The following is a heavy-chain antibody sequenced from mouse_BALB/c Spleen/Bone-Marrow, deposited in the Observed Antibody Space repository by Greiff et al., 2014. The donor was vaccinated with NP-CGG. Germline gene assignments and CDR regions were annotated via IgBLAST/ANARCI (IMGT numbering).Heavy chain of an antibody. CDR1: GFNIKDTY. V-gene: IGHV14-3*02. CDR3: ASYYYGSSSFAY. D-gene: IGHD1-1*01. Sequence: EVKLVESGAELVKPGASVKLSCTASGFNIKDTYMHWVKQRPEQGLEWIGRIDPANGNTKYDPKFQGKATITADTSSNTAYLQLSSLTSEDTAVYYCASYYYGSSSFAYWGQGTLVTVPA. CDR2: IDPANGNT. J-gene: IGHJ3*01.